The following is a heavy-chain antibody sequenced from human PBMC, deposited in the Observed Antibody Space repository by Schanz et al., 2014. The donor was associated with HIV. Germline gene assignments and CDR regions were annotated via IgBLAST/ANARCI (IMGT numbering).Heavy chain of an antibody. CDR3: TGGLYYDSTPFDP. J-gene: IGHJ5*02. CDR2: ISYDGRNK. CDR1: GFTFSSYA. D-gene: IGHD3-22*01. Sequence: QVQLVESGGGVVQPGRALRLSCAASGFTFSSYAMHWVRQAPGKGQEWVAVISYDGRNKYYADSVKGRFTISRDNSKNTLYLQMNSLRAEDTAVYYCTGGLYYDSTPFDPWGQGTLVTVSS. V-gene: IGHV3-30*04.